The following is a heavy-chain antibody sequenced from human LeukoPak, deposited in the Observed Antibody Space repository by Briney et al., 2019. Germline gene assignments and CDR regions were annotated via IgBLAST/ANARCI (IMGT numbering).Heavy chain of an antibody. CDR2: ISSSGGNM. D-gene: IGHD2-21*02. CDR1: GFTFSNYE. V-gene: IGHV3-48*03. J-gene: IGHJ4*02. CDR3: ARVAYCAGDCHHMDS. Sequence: GGSLRLSCGASGFTFSNYEVNWVRRAPGKGLEGVSYISSSGGNMYYADSVRARFTISRDNAKNSLYLQMNSLRAEDTAVYYCARVAYCAGDCHHMDSWGQGTLVTVSS.